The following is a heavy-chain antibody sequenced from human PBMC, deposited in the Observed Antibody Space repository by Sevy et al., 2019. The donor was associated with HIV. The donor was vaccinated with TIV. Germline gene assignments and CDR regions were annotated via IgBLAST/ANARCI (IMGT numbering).Heavy chain of an antibody. J-gene: IGHJ4*02. V-gene: IGHV4-30-4*02. CDR3: ASKRGYNHGPFDY. CDR1: GGSISNSDSY. Sequence: SETLSLTSTVSGGSISNSDSYWCWIRQPPGKGLEWIGYIHYTGGTYYNPFLKSRLAMSVDTSEKQFSLKLSSMTEADTAVYYCASKRGYNHGPFDYWGQGTLVTVSS. D-gene: IGHD5-12*01. CDR2: IHYTGGT.